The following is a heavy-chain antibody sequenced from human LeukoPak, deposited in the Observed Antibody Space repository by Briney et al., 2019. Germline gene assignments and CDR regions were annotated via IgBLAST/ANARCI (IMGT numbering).Heavy chain of an antibody. D-gene: IGHD2-15*01. CDR1: GFTFSTYS. V-gene: IGHV3-21*06. J-gene: IGHJ6*03. CDR2: VSSDSHFI. Sequence: PGGSLRLSCAGTGFTFSTYSMNWVRQTPDKGLEWVSSVSSDSHFIFYADSVEGRFTISRDNANNSLYLEINSLRPEDTAVYYCATLPFVVVVAAYDPGDYYYMDVWGKGTTVTVSS. CDR3: ATLPFVVVVAAYDPGDYYYMDV.